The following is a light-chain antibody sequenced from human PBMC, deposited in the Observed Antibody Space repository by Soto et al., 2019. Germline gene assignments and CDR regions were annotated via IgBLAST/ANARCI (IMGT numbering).Light chain of an antibody. V-gene: IGKV1-33*01. CDR1: QDISNY. CDR3: QQYDNLHMYT. CDR2: DAS. Sequence: DIQMTQSPSSLSASVGDRVTITCQASQDISNYLNWYQQKPGKAPKLQIYDASNLETGVPSRFSGSGSGTDFTFTISSLQPEDITTYYCQQYDNLHMYTFGQGTKLEIK. J-gene: IGKJ2*01.